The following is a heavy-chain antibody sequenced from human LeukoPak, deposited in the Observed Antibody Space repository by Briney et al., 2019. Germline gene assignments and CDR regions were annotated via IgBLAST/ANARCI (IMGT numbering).Heavy chain of an antibody. V-gene: IGHV3-23*01. CDR1: GFTFSSYA. Sequence: GASVRLSCTASGFTFSSYAMSWVRQAPGKRLEWVASIIGSGGSTYYADSVKGRFTISRDISKNTLYLQMNSLRAEDTAVYYCAKGISGSYPYYFDYWGQGTLVTVSS. CDR2: IIGSGGST. CDR3: AKGISGSYPYYFDY. J-gene: IGHJ4*02. D-gene: IGHD1-26*01.